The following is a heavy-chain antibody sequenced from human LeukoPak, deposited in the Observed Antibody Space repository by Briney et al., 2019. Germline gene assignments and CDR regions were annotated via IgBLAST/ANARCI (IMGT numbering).Heavy chain of an antibody. CDR1: GYTFTSYD. CDR2: MNPNSGNT. CDR3: ARQGSSYDSSGYYYSYDY. J-gene: IGHJ4*02. D-gene: IGHD3-22*01. Sequence: ASVKVSCKASGYTFTSYDINWVRQATGQGLEWMGWMNPNSGNTGYAQKFQGRVTMTRNTSISTAYMELSSLRSEDTAVYYCARQGSSYDSSGYYYSYDYWGQGTLVTVSS. V-gene: IGHV1-8*01.